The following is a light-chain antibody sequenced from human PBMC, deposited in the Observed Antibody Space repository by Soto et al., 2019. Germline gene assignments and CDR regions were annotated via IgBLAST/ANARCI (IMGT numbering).Light chain of an antibody. Sequence: EIVLTQSPGTVSLSPGERATLSCRASQSVSSIYLAWYQKKPGQAPRVLIYDASNRATGIPARFSGSGSGTDFTLTISSLEPEDFAVYYCQQRSNWWTFGQGTKVDIK. V-gene: IGKV3-11*01. J-gene: IGKJ1*01. CDR1: QSVSSIY. CDR3: QQRSNWWT. CDR2: DAS.